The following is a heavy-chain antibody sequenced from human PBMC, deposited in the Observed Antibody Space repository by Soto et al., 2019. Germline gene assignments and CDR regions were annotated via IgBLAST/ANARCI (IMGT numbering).Heavy chain of an antibody. Sequence: SGPTLVNPTQTLTLTCTFSGFSLSTSGVGVGWIRQPPGKALEWLALIYWDDDKRYSPSLKSRLTITKDTSKNQVVLTMTNMDPVDTATYYCAHRPSRGWYRRGNYSWFDPWGQGTLVTVCS. J-gene: IGHJ5*02. CDR2: IYWDDDK. D-gene: IGHD6-19*01. CDR3: AHRPSRGWYRRGNYSWFDP. CDR1: GFSLSTSGVG. V-gene: IGHV2-5*02.